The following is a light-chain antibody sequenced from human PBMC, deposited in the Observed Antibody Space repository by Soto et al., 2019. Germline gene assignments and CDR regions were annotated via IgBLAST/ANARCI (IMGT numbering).Light chain of an antibody. V-gene: IGKV3-15*01. Sequence: EIVMTQSPSTRSVSPGERASLSCRASQHVWSDLAWYQQKPGQAPRLLMYNASKRATGIPARFSGSGSGTEFTLTISSLQSEDFAVYYCQQYNNWPRTFGQGTKVDIK. CDR3: QQYNNWPRT. J-gene: IGKJ1*01. CDR2: NAS. CDR1: QHVWSD.